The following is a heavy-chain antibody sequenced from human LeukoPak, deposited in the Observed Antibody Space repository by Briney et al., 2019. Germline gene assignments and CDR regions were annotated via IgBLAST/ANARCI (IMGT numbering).Heavy chain of an antibody. D-gene: IGHD6-19*01. CDR3: ARGIAVAGTESDAFDI. CDR2: ISAYNGNT. V-gene: IGHV1-18*01. Sequence: GASVKVSCKASGYTFTSYGISWVRQAPGQGLEWMGWISAYNGNTNYAQKLQGRVTMTTDTSTSTAYMELRSLRSDDTAVYYCARGIAVAGTESDAFDIWGQGTMVTVSS. J-gene: IGHJ3*02. CDR1: GYTFTSYG.